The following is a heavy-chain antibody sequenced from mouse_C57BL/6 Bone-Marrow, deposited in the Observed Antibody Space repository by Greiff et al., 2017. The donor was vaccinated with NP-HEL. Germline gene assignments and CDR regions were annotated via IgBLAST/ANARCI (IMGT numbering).Heavy chain of an antibody. V-gene: IGHV1-81*01. J-gene: IGHJ4*01. Sequence: QVQLKESGAELARPGASVKLSCKASGYTFTSYGISWVKQRTGQGLEWIGEIYPRSGNTYYNEQFKGKATLTADKSSSTAYMELRSLTSEDSAVYFCARFYDGYSMDYWGQGTSVTVSS. CDR1: GYTFTSYG. CDR3: ARFYDGYSMDY. D-gene: IGHD2-3*01. CDR2: IYPRSGNT.